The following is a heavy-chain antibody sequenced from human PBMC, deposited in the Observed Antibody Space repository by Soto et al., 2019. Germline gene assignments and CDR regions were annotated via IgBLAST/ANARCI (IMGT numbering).Heavy chain of an antibody. CDR2: IIPIFGTA. D-gene: IGHD5-12*01. V-gene: IGHV1-69*01. CDR3: ARVDIVATAPGVYYYYYGMDV. CDR1: GGTFSSYA. Sequence: QVQLVQSGAEVKKPGSSVKVSCKASGGTFSSYAISWVRQAPGQGLDGMGGIIPIFGTANYAQKFQGRVTITADESTSTAYMELSSLRSEDTAVYYCARVDIVATAPGVYYYYYGMDVWGQGTTVTVSS. J-gene: IGHJ6*02.